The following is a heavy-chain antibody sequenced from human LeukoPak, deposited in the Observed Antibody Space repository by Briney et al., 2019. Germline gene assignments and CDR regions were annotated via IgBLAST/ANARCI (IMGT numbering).Heavy chain of an antibody. CDR2: INPNSGGT. V-gene: IGHV1-2*02. D-gene: IGHD3-22*01. J-gene: IGHJ4*02. CDR3: ARTSYYYDSSGYQA. CDR1: GYTFTPYY. Sequence: ASVTVSYEPSGYTFTPYYLHWVRQAPGQGGEWMGWINPNSGGTNYAQKFQGRVTMTTDTSISTAYMELSRLRSDDTAVYYCARTSYYYDSSGYQAWGQGTLVTVSP.